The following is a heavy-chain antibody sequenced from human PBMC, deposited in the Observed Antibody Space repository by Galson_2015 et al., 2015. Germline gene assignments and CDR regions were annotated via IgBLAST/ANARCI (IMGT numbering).Heavy chain of an antibody. CDR3: AREFYGMDV. Sequence: LEWMGRKYYRSTWYNDYAVSVKSRITINPDTSKNQFSLLLNSVTPEDTAVYYCAREFYGMDVWGPGTTVTVSS. V-gene: IGHV6-1*01. J-gene: IGHJ6*02. CDR2: KYYRSTWYN.